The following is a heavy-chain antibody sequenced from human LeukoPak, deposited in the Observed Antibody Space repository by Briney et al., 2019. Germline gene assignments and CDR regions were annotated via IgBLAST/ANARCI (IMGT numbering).Heavy chain of an antibody. V-gene: IGHV4-59*08. CDR2: IYYSGST. CDR3: ASGLRYFDLYY. D-gene: IGHD3-9*01. J-gene: IGHJ4*02. CDR1: GGSISSYY. Sequence: SETLSLTCTVSGGSISSYYWSWIRQPPGKGLEWIGYIYYSGSTNYNPSLKSRVTISVDTSKNQFSLKLNSVTAADTAVYYCASGLRYFDLYYWGQGTLVTVSS.